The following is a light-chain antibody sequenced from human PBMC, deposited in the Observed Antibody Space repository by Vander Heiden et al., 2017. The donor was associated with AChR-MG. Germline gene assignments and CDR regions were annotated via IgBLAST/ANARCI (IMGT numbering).Light chain of an antibody. Sequence: SSELTQDPAVSVALGPTVNITCQWDFLSSYPATWYHQKSGQASVVVIFGENKRPAWTPDRFSGSRSGTTASLIITGAQAEEEGDYYGDCRDRSGAGVFGGGTKLTVL. CDR2: GEN. CDR1: FLSSYP. J-gene: IGLJ3*02. V-gene: IGLV3-19*01. CDR3: DCRDRSGAGV.